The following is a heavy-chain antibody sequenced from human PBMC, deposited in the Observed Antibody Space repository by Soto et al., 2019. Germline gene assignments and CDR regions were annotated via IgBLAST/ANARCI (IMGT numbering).Heavy chain of an antibody. Sequence: KTSETLSLTCSVSDGSISRYYWSWIRQSAGKGLEWIGLIYTSGKTNSNPSLKSRVTMSVDKSKNQFSLRMTSLTAADTAVYYCARDLGILVAGNGWLDPWGQGILVTVSS. CDR3: ARDLGILVAGNGWLDP. CDR1: DGSISRYY. V-gene: IGHV4-4*07. D-gene: IGHD6-19*01. CDR2: IYTSGKT. J-gene: IGHJ5*02.